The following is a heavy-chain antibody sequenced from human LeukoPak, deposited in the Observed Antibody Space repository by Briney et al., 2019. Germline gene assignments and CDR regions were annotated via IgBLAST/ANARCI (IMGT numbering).Heavy chain of an antibody. Sequence: SETLSLTCAVYGGSFSDYYWSWIRQPPGKGLEWIGEIKHSGSTNYNPSLKSRVTISVDTSKNQFSLKLSSVTAADTAVYYCARHSSGRGAGYSSSRSDWGQGTMVTVSS. CDR3: ARHSSGRGAGYSSSRSD. CDR1: GGSFSDYY. D-gene: IGHD6-6*01. CDR2: IKHSGST. J-gene: IGHJ3*01. V-gene: IGHV4-34*01.